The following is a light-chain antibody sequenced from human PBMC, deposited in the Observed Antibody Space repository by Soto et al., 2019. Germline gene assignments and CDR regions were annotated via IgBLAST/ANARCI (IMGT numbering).Light chain of an antibody. V-gene: IGKV1-5*03. CDR1: QGIGNW. Sequence: DIQMTQSPSTLSASVGDRVTINCRASQGIGNWLAWYQQRPGKAPKLLISKTSNLESGVPSRFTGSGSGTEFTLTISSLQPDDFATYYCQQYNTYSEAFGQGTKVDIK. CDR3: QQYNTYSEA. CDR2: KTS. J-gene: IGKJ1*01.